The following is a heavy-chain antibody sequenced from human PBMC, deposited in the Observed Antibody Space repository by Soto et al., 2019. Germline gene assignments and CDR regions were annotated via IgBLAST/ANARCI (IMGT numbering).Heavy chain of an antibody. CDR2: IFVTSTTI. D-gene: IGHD6-19*01. Sequence: EVQLVEAGGGLVQPGGSLRLSCVASGFSFSSYSMVWVRQAPGKGLEWVSYIFVTSTTIYYADSVKGRFTVSRDNAQESLFLLMNRLTAEDTGVYFCARDKGWGFDYLGQGTLVTVSS. J-gene: IGHJ4*02. CDR1: GFSFSSYS. V-gene: IGHV3-48*04. CDR3: ARDKGWGFDY.